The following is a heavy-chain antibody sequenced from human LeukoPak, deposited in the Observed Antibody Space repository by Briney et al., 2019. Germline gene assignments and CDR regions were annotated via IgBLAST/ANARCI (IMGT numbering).Heavy chain of an antibody. CDR1: GYSISSGFY. CDR2: IHHSGST. V-gene: IGHV4-38-2*02. J-gene: IGHJ4*02. CDR3: ARGVGLTQGGTFDY. D-gene: IGHD1-1*01. Sequence: PSETLSLTCTVSGYSISSGFYWGWIRQPLGKGLEWIGSIHHSGSTHYNSSLKSRVTISVDTSKNQLSLKLSSVTAADTAVYYCARGVGLTQGGTFDYWGQGTLVTVSS.